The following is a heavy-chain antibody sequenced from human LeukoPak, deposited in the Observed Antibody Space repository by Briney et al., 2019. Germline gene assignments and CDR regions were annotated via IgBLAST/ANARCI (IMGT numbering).Heavy chain of an antibody. D-gene: IGHD3-22*01. J-gene: IGHJ6*02. CDR3: ARRPGSSAYPHYFGMDV. V-gene: IGHV4-39*01. CDR1: GDSISSSSYY. CDR2: IYYSEST. Sequence: SGTLSLTCIVSGDSISSSSYYWGWIRQPPGKGLEWIGSIYYSESTYYNPSLKSRVTISVDTSKNQFSLKLNSVTAADTAVYYCARRPGSSAYPHYFGMDVWGQGTSVTVSS.